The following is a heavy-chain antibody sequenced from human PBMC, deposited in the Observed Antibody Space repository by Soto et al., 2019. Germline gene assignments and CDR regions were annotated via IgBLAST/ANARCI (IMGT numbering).Heavy chain of an antibody. CDR2: ISGTASRT. CDR3: ATSSRYFNN. J-gene: IGHJ4*02. Sequence: EVQLLESGGGLVLPGGSLRLSCAGSGFTPTTTPLSWVRQPPGKGLEWVTTISGTASRTYYVDSVNGRFFISRDNSKNTVLLQMNNLTFDDTAVYYCATSSRYFNNWGQGTLVTVAS. D-gene: IGHD3-9*01. V-gene: IGHV3-23*01. CDR1: GFTPTTTP.